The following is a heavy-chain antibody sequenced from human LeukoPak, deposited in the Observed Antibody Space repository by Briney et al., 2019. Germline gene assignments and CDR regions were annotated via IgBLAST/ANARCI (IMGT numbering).Heavy chain of an antibody. CDR1: GGSFSGYY. V-gene: IGHV4-34*01. Sequence: SETLSLTCAVYGGSFSGYYWSWIRQPPGKGLEWIGEINHSGSTNYNPSLKNRVTISVDTSKNQFSLRLSSVTAADTAVYYCAGENWNGNWFDPWGQGTLVTVSS. D-gene: IGHD1-1*01. CDR2: INHSGST. J-gene: IGHJ5*02. CDR3: AGENWNGNWFDP.